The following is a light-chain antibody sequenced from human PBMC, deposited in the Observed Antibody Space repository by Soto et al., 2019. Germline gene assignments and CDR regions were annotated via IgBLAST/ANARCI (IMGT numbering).Light chain of an antibody. CDR3: QESATTRWA. Sequence: DIQMTQSPSSLSASVGDRVTIACRASQNITNFLNWYQHNPGKAPNLLIFAASHLQSGVSSRFSGGGSGTDFTLTISSLHPEDFATFYWQESATTRWAFGQGTKVEIK. V-gene: IGKV1-39*01. CDR1: QNITNF. J-gene: IGKJ1*01. CDR2: AAS.